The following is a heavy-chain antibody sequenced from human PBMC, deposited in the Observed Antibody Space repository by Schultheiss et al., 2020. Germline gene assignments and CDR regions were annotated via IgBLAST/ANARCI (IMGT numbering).Heavy chain of an antibody. CDR3: LAPQVVPYAFDI. V-gene: IGHV4-34*01. J-gene: IGHJ3*02. CDR2: INHSGST. Sequence: SQTLSLTCAVYGWSFSGYYWSWIRQPPGKGLEWIGEINHSGSTNYNPSLKSRVTISVDTSKNQFSLKLSSVTAADTAVYYFLAPQVVPYAFDIWGQGTMVTVSS. CDR1: GWSFSGYY. D-gene: IGHD2-15*01.